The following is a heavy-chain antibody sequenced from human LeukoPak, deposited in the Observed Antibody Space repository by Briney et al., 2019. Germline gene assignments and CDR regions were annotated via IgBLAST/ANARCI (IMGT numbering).Heavy chain of an antibody. CDR3: AKNYYAGAYYGWFDP. CDR1: GFAFSDCG. J-gene: IGHJ5*02. CDR2: VPFDVRNI. D-gene: IGHD3-10*01. Sequence: GGSLRLSCAASGFAFSDCGMHWVRQFPGKGLEWVAVVPFDVRNIYYADSVKGRFTISRDNSKNTVYLQMNSLRVEDTAVYYCAKNYYAGAYYGWFDPWGQGTLVTVAS. V-gene: IGHV3-30*18.